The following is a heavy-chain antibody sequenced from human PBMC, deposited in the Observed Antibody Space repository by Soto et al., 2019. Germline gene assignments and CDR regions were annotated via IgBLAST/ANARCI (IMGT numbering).Heavy chain of an antibody. CDR1: GFTFSNYG. CDR3: AKDLDPMVRGIIIRDY. V-gene: IGHV3-30*18. D-gene: IGHD3-10*01. J-gene: IGHJ4*02. Sequence: QVQLVESGGGVVQPGRSLRLSCAVSGFTFSNYGMHWVRQAPGKGLEWVAVMSYDGSYKYYADSVKGRFTISRDNSKNTLYLQMNSLRAEDTAVYYCAKDLDPMVRGIIIRDYWGQGTLVTVSS. CDR2: MSYDGSYK.